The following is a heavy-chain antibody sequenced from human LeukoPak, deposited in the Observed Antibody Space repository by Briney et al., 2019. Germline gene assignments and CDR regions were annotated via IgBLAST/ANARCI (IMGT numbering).Heavy chain of an antibody. CDR2: IYYSGST. J-gene: IGHJ5*02. D-gene: IGHD3-10*01. V-gene: IGHV4-39*07. CDR1: GDSVTRDDVH. Sequence: SETLSLTCTVSGDSVTRDDVHWGWIRQPPGKGLEWIGSIYYSGSTYYNPSLRSRVTISVDTSKNQFSLKLSSVTAADTAVYYCAREGTMVRGVMKFPKNWFDPWGQGTLVTVSS. CDR3: AREGTMVRGVMKFPKNWFDP.